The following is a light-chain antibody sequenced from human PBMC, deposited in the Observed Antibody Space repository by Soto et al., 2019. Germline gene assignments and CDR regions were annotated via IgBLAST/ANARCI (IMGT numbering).Light chain of an antibody. CDR3: QQYNNWPPRT. CDR2: GAS. CDR1: QSVSSN. V-gene: IGKV3-15*01. Sequence: EIVMTQSPATLSVSPGERATLSCRASQSVSSNLAWYQQKPGQAPRLLIYGASTRATGIPARFSGSGSGTEFTLTISSLQSEDFAVYYCQQYNNWPPRTVGQGTKLDSK. J-gene: IGKJ1*01.